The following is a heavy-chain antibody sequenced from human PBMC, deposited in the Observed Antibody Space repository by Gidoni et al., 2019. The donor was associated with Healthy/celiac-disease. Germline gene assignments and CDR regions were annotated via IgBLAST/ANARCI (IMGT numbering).Heavy chain of an antibody. CDR2: ISGSGGST. J-gene: IGHJ3*02. CDR3: AKADYYDSSGYRTGGMDAFDI. CDR1: GFNFSSHA. Sequence: EVQLLESGGGLVQPGGSLRLSCAASGFNFSSHAIRWVRQAPGTGLEWVSAISGSGGSTYYADSVKGRFTISRDNSKNTLYLQMNSLRAEDTAVYYCAKADYYDSSGYRTGGMDAFDIWGQGTMVTVSS. D-gene: IGHD3-22*01. V-gene: IGHV3-23*01.